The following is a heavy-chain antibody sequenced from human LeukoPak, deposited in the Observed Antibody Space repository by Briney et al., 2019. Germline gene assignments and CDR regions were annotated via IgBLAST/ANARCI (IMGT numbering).Heavy chain of an antibody. V-gene: IGHV2-5*01. CDR2: IYWNDDK. CDR1: GFSLSTSGVG. J-gene: IGHJ4*02. CDR3: AHSALWGWNDLLKTHPYYFDY. D-gene: IGHD1-1*01. Sequence: SGPTLVNPTQTLTLTCTFSGFSLSTSGVGVGWIRQPPGKALEWLALIYWNDDKRYSPSLKSRLTITKDTSKNQVVLTMTNMDPVDTATYYCAHSALWGWNDLLKTHPYYFDYWGQGTLVTVSS.